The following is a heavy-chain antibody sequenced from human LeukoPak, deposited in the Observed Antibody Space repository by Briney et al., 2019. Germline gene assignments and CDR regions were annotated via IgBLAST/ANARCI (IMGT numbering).Heavy chain of an antibody. D-gene: IGHD5-24*01. Sequence: WASVKVSCKASGYTFTSYAITWVRQAPGQGLEWMGWISAYNGNTNYAQNLQGRVTMTTDTSTSTAYMELRSLRSDDTAMYYCARMEMATAIFDYWGQGTLVTVSS. CDR2: ISAYNGNT. V-gene: IGHV1-18*01. CDR3: ARMEMATAIFDY. J-gene: IGHJ4*02. CDR1: GYTFTSYA.